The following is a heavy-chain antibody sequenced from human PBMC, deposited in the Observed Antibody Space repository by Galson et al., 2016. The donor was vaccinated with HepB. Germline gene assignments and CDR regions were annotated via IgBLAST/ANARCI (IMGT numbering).Heavy chain of an antibody. D-gene: IGHD5-18*01. V-gene: IGHV3-23*01. CDR2: ISDNAGST. Sequence: SLRLSCAASGFTFKNAWMSWVRQAPGKGLEWVSSISDNAGSTYYADSVKGRFTISRDNSKNTLYLQMNSLRAEDTAVYYCAKGGVWKQLWLSLDYWGQGTLVTVSS. CDR3: AKGGVWKQLWLSLDY. CDR1: GFTFKNAW. J-gene: IGHJ4*02.